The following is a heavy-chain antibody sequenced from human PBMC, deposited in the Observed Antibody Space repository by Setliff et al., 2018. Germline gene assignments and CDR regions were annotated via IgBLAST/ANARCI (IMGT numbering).Heavy chain of an antibody. V-gene: IGHV1-8*02. CDR3: ARGSRSQNWGGRYSWFDP. CDR2: MNPNSGNT. D-gene: IGHD7-27*01. Sequence: GASVKVSCKASGYTFTSYDINWVRQATGQGLEWMGWMNPNSGNTGYAQKFQGRVTMTRNTSISTAYMELSGLRSDDTAVYYCARGSRSQNWGGRYSWFDPWGQGTLVTVSS. J-gene: IGHJ5*02. CDR1: GYTFTSYD.